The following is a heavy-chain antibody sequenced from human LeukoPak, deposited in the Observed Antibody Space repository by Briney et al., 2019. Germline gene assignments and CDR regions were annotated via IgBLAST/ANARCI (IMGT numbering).Heavy chain of an antibody. CDR1: GFTFSDYY. V-gene: IGHV3-11*05. CDR3: ARDLYGSGSYGWFDP. D-gene: IGHD3-10*01. CDR2: ISIRNSHT. J-gene: IGHJ5*02. Sequence: GGSLRLSCAASGFTFSDYYMTWIRQAPGKGLEWISYISIRNSHTNYADSVKGRFTISRDNANNSLYLQMNSLRAEDTAVYYCARDLYGSGSYGWFDPWGQGTLVTVSS.